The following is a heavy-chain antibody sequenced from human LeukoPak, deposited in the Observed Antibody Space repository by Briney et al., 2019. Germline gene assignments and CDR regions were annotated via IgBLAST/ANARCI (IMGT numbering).Heavy chain of an antibody. Sequence: PGRSLRLSCTASGFIFSSYAMHWVRQAPGKGLEWVAVITKNGSNKSYAASVKARLTISRDNSKNTLYLQMNSLRAEDTAVYYCGRDHWSGGSCYFDYRGQGTLVTVSS. CDR3: GRDHWSGGSCYFDY. CDR1: GFIFSSYA. CDR2: ITKNGSNK. V-gene: IGHV3-30*01. D-gene: IGHD2-15*01. J-gene: IGHJ4*02.